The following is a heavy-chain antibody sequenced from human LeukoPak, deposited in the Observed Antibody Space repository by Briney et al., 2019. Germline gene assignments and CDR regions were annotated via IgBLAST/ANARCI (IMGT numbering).Heavy chain of an antibody. Sequence: PGGSLRLSCAASGFIFSSYGMNWVRQTPGKGLEWVSSITRDSIYTFYADSVRGRFTISGDNAKNLLSLQMNSLRAEDTAVYYCARDPYNGYYGDDYYYYMDVWGKGTTVTISS. V-gene: IGHV3-21*01. CDR1: GFIFSSYG. D-gene: IGHD4-17*01. CDR3: ARDPYNGYYGDDYYYYMDV. J-gene: IGHJ6*03. CDR2: ITRDSIYT.